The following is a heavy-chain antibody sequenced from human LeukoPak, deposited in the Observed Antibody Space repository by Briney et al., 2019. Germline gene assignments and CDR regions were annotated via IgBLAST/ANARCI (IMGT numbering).Heavy chain of an antibody. CDR2: ISASGGST. Sequence: GGTLRLSCAASGFSFSSYGMSWVRQAPGKGLEWVSSISASGGSTYYADSVKGHFTISRDNSKNTLYLQMNSLRAEDTAVYYCARRAGAYSHPYDYWGQGTLVTVSS. D-gene: IGHD4/OR15-4a*01. CDR3: ARRAGAYSHPYDY. CDR1: GFSFSSYG. V-gene: IGHV3-23*01. J-gene: IGHJ4*02.